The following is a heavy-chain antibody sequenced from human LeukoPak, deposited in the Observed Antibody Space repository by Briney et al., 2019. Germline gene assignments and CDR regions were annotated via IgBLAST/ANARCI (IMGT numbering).Heavy chain of an antibody. Sequence: GRSLRLPCAASGFTFSSYAMHWVRQAPGKGLEWVAIISYDGSNKHYADSVKGRFTISRDNSKNTLYLQMNSLRAEDTAVYYCARDTNWNFDYWGQGTLVTVSS. J-gene: IGHJ4*02. CDR1: GFTFSSYA. V-gene: IGHV3-30-3*01. CDR3: ARDTNWNFDY. D-gene: IGHD1-1*01. CDR2: ISYDGSNK.